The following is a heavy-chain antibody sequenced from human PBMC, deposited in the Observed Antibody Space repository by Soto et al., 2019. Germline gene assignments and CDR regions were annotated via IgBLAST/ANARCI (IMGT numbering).Heavy chain of an antibody. CDR3: ARGFRAAASAWVGD. CDR2: IIPIFGTA. D-gene: IGHD6-13*01. Sequence: QVQLVQSGAEVKKPGSSVKVSCKASGGTFSSYAISWVRQAPGQGLEWMGGIIPIFGTANYAQKFQGRVTITADDSTSTAYMGLSSLRSEDTAVYYCARGFRAAASAWVGDWGQGTLVIVAS. J-gene: IGHJ4*02. CDR1: GGTFSSYA. V-gene: IGHV1-69*01.